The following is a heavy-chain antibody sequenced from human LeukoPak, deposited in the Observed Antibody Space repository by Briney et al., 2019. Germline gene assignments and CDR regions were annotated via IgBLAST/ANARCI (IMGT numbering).Heavy chain of an antibody. V-gene: IGHV1-8*03. CDR3: ARDVGSSWGFDY. D-gene: IGHD6-13*01. J-gene: IGHJ4*02. CDR1: GYTFTSYD. Sequence: ASVKVSCKTSGYTFTSYDINWVRQATGQGLEWMGWMNPNSGNTGYARKFQGRVTITRDTSISTAYMELTSLRSEDTAVYYCARDVGSSWGFDYWGQGTLVTVSS. CDR2: MNPNSGNT.